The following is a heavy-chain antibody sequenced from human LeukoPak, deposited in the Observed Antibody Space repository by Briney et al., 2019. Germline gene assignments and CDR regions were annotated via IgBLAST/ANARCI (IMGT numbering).Heavy chain of an antibody. Sequence: GGSLRLSCAASGFTFSSYAMSWVRQAPGKGLEWVSAISGSGGSTYYADSVKGRFTTSRDNSKNTLYLQMNSLRAEDTAVYYCAKSGAARQYYFDYWGQGTLVTVSS. CDR2: ISGSGGST. D-gene: IGHD6-6*01. V-gene: IGHV3-23*01. J-gene: IGHJ4*02. CDR1: GFTFSSYA. CDR3: AKSGAARQYYFDY.